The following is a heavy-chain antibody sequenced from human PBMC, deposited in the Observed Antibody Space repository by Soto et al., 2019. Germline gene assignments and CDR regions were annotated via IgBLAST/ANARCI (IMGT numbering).Heavy chain of an antibody. V-gene: IGHV3-23*01. CDR3: AKLLNDFWAHDY. CDR1: GFTFSSYA. J-gene: IGHJ4*02. D-gene: IGHD3-3*01. Sequence: EVQLLESGGGLVQPGGSLRLSCAASGFTFSSYAMSWVRQAPGKGLEWVSAVSGSGGSTYYADSVKGRFTISRDNSKNTLYLQMNSLRAEDTAVYYCAKLLNDFWAHDYWGQGTLVTVSS. CDR2: VSGSGGST.